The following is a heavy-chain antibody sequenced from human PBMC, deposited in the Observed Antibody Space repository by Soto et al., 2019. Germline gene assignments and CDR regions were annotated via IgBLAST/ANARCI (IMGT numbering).Heavy chain of an antibody. CDR2: NYYSGIT. D-gene: IGHD6-13*01. V-gene: IGHV4-31*03. CDR1: GGSISSGGYY. Sequence: SETLSLTCTVSGGSISSGGYYWTWIRQHPGKGLEWIGYNYYSGITYYNPSLKSRVTISLDTSKNQFSLKLSSVTAADTAVYYCARHGEQQLVSWFDPWGQGTLVTVSS. J-gene: IGHJ5*02. CDR3: ARHGEQQLVSWFDP.